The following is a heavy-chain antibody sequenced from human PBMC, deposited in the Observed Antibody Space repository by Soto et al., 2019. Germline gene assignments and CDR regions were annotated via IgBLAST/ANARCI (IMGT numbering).Heavy chain of an antibody. CDR2: ISSRGSTI. CDR3: ARVRYYGSGSSINWFDP. J-gene: IGHJ5*02. V-gene: IGHV3-11*01. Sequence: QVQLVESGGGLVKPGGSLRLSCAASGFTFSDYYMSWLRQAPGKGLEWVSYISSRGSTIYYADSVKGRFTISRDNAKNSLYLQMNSLRAEDTAVYYCARVRYYGSGSSINWFDPWGQGTLVTVSS. D-gene: IGHD3-10*01. CDR1: GFTFSDYY.